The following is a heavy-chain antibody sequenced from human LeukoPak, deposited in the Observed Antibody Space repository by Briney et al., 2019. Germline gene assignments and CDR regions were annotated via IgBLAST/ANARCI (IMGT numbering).Heavy chain of an antibody. V-gene: IGHV3-49*04. J-gene: IGHJ6*03. D-gene: IGHD5-12*01. CDR2: IRSKAYGGTT. CDR1: GFTFGDYA. Sequence: GGSLRLSCTASGFTFGDYAMSWVRQAPGKGLEWVGFIRSKAYGGTTEYAASVKGRFTISRDDSKGIAYLQMNSLKTEDTAVYYCTRDPFDIVATIVSGGRNYYYYYYYMDVWGRGTTVTISS. CDR3: TRDPFDIVATIVSGGRNYYYYYYYMDV.